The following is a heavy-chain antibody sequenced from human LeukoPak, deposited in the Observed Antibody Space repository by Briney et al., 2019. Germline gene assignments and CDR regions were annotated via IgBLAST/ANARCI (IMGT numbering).Heavy chain of an antibody. Sequence: PSETLSLTGAGYGGSFCGYNWSWNPPPPGNGLEWSGEINHSGSTNYNPSLKSRVTISVDTSKNQFSLKLSSVTAADTAVYYCARGAFEGEAKRYYFDYWGQGTLVTVS. CDR3: ARGAFEGEAKRYYFDY. J-gene: IGHJ4*02. D-gene: IGHD1-26*01. CDR1: GGSFCGYN. CDR2: INHSGST. V-gene: IGHV4-34*01.